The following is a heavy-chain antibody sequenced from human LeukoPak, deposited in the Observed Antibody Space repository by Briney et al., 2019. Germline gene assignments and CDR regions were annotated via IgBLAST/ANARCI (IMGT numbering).Heavy chain of an antibody. J-gene: IGHJ5*02. D-gene: IGHD3-22*01. CDR2: ISSSSSTI. V-gene: IGHV3-48*04. CDR3: ARVTMGYDSSGYYSDWFDP. Sequence: GGSPRLSCAASGFTFSSYSMNWVRQAPGKGLEWVSYISSSSSTIYYADSVKGRFTISRDNAKNSLYLQMNSLRAEDTAVYYCARVTMGYDSSGYYSDWFDPWGQGTLVTVSS. CDR1: GFTFSSYS.